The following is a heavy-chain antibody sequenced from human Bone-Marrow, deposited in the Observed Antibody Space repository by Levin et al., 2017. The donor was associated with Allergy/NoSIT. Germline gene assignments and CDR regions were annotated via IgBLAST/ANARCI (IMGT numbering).Heavy chain of an antibody. CDR2: IKSQGDGGTT. J-gene: IGHJ5*02. CDR3: ARDEACGGGSCYSYNWFDL. Sequence: SCAASGFTLTNAWMSWVRQAPGKGLEWVGRIKSQGDGGTTDYAAPVKGRISLSRDDSKNVVFLQMNNLKTEDTAVYYCARDEACGGGSCYSYNWFDLWGQGTLVTVSS. V-gene: IGHV3-15*01. CDR1: GFTLTNAW. D-gene: IGHD3-22*01.